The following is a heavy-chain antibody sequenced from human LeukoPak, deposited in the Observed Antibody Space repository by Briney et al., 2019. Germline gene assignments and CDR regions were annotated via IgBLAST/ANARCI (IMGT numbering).Heavy chain of an antibody. Sequence: SETLSLTCAVYGGSFSGYYWSWIRQLPGKGLEWIGEMNHSGSTNYNPSLKSRVTISVDTSKNQFSLKLSSVTAADTAVYYCARDGGSYVRDAFDIWGQGTMVTVSS. D-gene: IGHD1-26*01. CDR3: ARDGGSYVRDAFDI. CDR2: MNHSGST. V-gene: IGHV4-34*01. CDR1: GGSFSGYY. J-gene: IGHJ3*02.